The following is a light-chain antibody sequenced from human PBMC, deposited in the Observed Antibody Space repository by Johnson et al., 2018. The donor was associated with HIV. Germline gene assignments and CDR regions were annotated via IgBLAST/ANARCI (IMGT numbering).Light chain of an antibody. CDR2: DNN. CDR3: GTWDSSLSAGGFV. J-gene: IGLJ1*01. V-gene: IGLV1-51*01. CDR1: SSNIGNNY. Sequence: QSVLTQPPSVSAAPGQKVTISCSGSSSNIGNNYVSWYQQLPGTAPKLLIYDNNKRPSGVPDRFSDSKSGTSATLGITGLQTGDEADYYCGTWDSSLSAGGFVFGTGTKVTVL.